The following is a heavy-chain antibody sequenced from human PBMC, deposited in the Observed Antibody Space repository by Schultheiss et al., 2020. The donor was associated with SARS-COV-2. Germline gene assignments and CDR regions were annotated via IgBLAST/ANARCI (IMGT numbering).Heavy chain of an antibody. CDR3: ARAETFWSGQYDGFDI. D-gene: IGHD3-3*01. CDR1: GGSISSSNW. Sequence: SETLSLTCAVSGGSISSSNWWSWVRQPPGKGLEWIGSIHYSGSTYYNPSLKSRVTISVDTSKNQFSLKLSSVTAADTAVYYCARAETFWSGQYDGFDIWGQGTMVTVSS. CDR2: IHYSGST. V-gene: IGHV4-39*01. J-gene: IGHJ3*02.